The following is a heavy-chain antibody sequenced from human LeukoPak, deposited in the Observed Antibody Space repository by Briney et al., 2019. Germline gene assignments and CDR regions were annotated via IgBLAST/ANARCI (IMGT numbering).Heavy chain of an antibody. V-gene: IGHV3-74*01. CDR1: GIIFSNYW. CDR3: AKGAYFDY. J-gene: IGHJ4*02. Sequence: PGGSLRLSCAASGIIFSNYWMHWVRQAPEKGLVWVSRINRDGSSTSYADSVKGRFTISRDNSKNTLYLQMNSLRAEDTAIYYCAKGAYFDYWGQGTLVTVSS. CDR2: INRDGSST.